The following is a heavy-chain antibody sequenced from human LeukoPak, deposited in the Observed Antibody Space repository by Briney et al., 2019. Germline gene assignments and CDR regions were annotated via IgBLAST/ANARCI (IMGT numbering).Heavy chain of an antibody. V-gene: IGHV4-31*03. D-gene: IGHD3-10*01. Sequence: SETLSLTCTVSGGSISSGGYYWSWIRQHPGKGLEWIAYIYYSGSTYYNPSLKSRVTISVDTSKNQFSLKLSSVTAADTAVYYCANYGSGSYRFDPWGQGTLVTVSS. CDR1: GGSISSGGYY. J-gene: IGHJ5*02. CDR3: ANYGSGSYRFDP. CDR2: IYYSGST.